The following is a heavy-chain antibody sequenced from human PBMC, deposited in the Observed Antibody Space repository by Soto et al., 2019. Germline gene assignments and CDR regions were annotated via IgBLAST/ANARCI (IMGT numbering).Heavy chain of an antibody. CDR2: ASPDGSST. Sequence: EGQLVESGGGLVQPGGSLRLSCAASGFTFSNFWVHWVRQAPGKGLEWVSRASPDGSSTSYADSGKGRFTISRDNAKNMLYMEMNSLRAEDTAVYYCSSHGSGDYFWFDPWGQGTLVTVSS. CDR3: SSHGSGDYFWFDP. D-gene: IGHD4-17*01. J-gene: IGHJ5*02. CDR1: GFTFSNFW. V-gene: IGHV3-74*01.